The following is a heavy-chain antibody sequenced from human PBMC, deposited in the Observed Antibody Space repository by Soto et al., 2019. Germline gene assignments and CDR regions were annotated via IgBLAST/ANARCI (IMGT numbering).Heavy chain of an antibody. Sequence: QVQLQESGPGLVKPSQTLSLTCTVSGGSISSGGYYWSWIRQHPGKGLEWIGYIYYSGSTYYNTSLKSRVNITVDTSKNQFSKKMSSMTAADRAVYYCAREGGVGPSSRWVSFDYWGQGTLVTVSS. CDR2: IYYSGST. D-gene: IGHD1-26*01. CDR3: AREGGVGPSSRWVSFDY. J-gene: IGHJ4*02. V-gene: IGHV4-31*03. CDR1: GGSISSGGYY.